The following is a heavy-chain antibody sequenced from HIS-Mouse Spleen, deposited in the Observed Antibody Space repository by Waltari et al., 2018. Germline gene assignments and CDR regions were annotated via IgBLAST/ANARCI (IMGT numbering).Heavy chain of an antibody. CDR2: MNPNSGNT. Sequence: QVQLVQSGAEVKKPGASVKVSCKASGSPFTSYDINWGRQATGQGLEWMGWMNPNSGNTGYAQKFQGRVTMTRNTSISTAYMELSSLRSEDTAVYYCARWEYCSGGSCQSAFDIWGQGTMVTVSS. CDR1: GSPFTSYD. J-gene: IGHJ3*02. D-gene: IGHD2-15*01. V-gene: IGHV1-8*01. CDR3: ARWEYCSGGSCQSAFDI.